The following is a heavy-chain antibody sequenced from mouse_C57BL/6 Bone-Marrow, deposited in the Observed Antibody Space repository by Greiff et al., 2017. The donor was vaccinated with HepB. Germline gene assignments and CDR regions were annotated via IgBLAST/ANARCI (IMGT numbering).Heavy chain of an antibody. J-gene: IGHJ2*01. Sequence: EVKLVESGGGLVQPGGSMKLSCVASGFTFSNYWMNWVRQSPEKGLEWVAQIRLKSDNYATHYAESVKGRFTISRDDSKSSVYLQMNNLRAEDTGIYYCTVGIYYYGSSPYYFDYWGQGTTLTVSS. V-gene: IGHV6-3*01. CDR3: TVGIYYYGSSPYYFDY. D-gene: IGHD1-1*01. CDR2: IRLKSDNYAT. CDR1: GFTFSNYW.